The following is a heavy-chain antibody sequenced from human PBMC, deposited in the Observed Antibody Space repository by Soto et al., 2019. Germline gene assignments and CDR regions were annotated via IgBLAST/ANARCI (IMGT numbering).Heavy chain of an antibody. CDR2: IYYSGST. D-gene: IGHD3-10*01. V-gene: IGHV4-30-4*01. CDR3: ARDHRYYYGSGSSNWFDP. J-gene: IGHJ5*02. CDR1: GGSISSGDYY. Sequence: TLSLTCTVSGGSISSGDYYWSWIRQPPGKGLEWIGYIYYSGSTYYNPSLKSRVTISVDTSKNQFSLKLSSVTAADTAVYYCARDHRYYYGSGSSNWFDPWGQGTLVTVSS.